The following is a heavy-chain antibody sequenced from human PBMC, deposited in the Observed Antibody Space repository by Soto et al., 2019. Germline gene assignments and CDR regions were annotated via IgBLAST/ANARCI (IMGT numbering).Heavy chain of an antibody. CDR1: GGSISSGGYS. CDR3: ARDNWGSDWYFDL. Sequence: SETLSLTCAVSGGSISSGGYSWSWIRQPPGKGLEWIGYIYHSGSTYYNPSLKSRVTISVDRSKNQFSLKLSSVTAADTAVYYCARDNWGSDWYFDLWGRGTLVTV. D-gene: IGHD7-27*01. J-gene: IGHJ2*01. V-gene: IGHV4-30-2*01. CDR2: IYHSGST.